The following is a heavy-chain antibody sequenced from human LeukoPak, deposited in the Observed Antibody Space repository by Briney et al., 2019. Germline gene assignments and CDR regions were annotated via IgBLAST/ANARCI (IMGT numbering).Heavy chain of an antibody. Sequence: GASVKVSCKASGYTFTSYGVSWVRQAPGQGLEWMGWISGSNGNTNYAQKLQGRVTMTTDTSTTTAYMELRSLRSDDTAVYYCARYALSYSNSWHYYFDHWGQGTLLTVSS. V-gene: IGHV1-18*01. J-gene: IGHJ4*02. CDR3: ARYALSYSNSWHYYFDH. CDR2: ISGSNGNT. D-gene: IGHD6-13*01. CDR1: GYTFTSYG.